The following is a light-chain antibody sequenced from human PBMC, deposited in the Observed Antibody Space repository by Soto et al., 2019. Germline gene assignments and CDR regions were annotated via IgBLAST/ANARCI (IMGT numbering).Light chain of an antibody. CDR2: DAS. V-gene: IGKV3-11*01. Sequence: EIVLTQSPATPSSSPGERATLSCRASQSIDTYLAWYQQKPGQAPRLLIYDASDRATGIPARFSGSGSGTAFTLTISGLEPEDFALYYCQQRYNWPLTFGGGTKVDIE. CDR3: QQRYNWPLT. CDR1: QSIDTY. J-gene: IGKJ4*01.